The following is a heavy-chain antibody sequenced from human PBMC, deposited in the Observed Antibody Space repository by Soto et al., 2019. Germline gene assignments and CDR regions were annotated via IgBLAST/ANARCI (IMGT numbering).Heavy chain of an antibody. CDR2: IYYSGST. Sequence: SETLSLTCTVSGGSVSSGRYYWSWVRQPPGKGLEWIGYIYYSGSTKYNPSLKSRVTISVDTSKNQFSLKLSSMTAADTAVYYCARSGSGSGWLGGQGTLVTVSS. D-gene: IGHD6-19*01. CDR1: GGSVSSGRYY. J-gene: IGHJ4*02. V-gene: IGHV4-61*01. CDR3: ARSGSGSGWL.